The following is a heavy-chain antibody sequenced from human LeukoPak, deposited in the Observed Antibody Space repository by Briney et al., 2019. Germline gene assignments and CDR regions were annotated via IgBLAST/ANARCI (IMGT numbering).Heavy chain of an antibody. CDR3: AKDYQPYCGGDCPLDY. J-gene: IGHJ4*02. CDR2: IRYDGSNK. V-gene: IGHV3-30*02. D-gene: IGHD2-21*02. Sequence: GGSLRLSCAASGFTFSSYGMHWVRQAPGKGLEWVAFIRYDGSNKYYADSVKGRFTISRDNSKNTLYLQMNSLRAEDTAVYYCAKDYQPYCGGDCPLDYWGQGTLVTVSS. CDR1: GFTFSSYG.